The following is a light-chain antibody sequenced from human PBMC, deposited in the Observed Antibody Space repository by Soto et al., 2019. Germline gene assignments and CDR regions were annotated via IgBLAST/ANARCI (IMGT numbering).Light chain of an antibody. CDR2: GAS. J-gene: IGKJ1*01. CDR3: QQYHNLWA. Sequence: EIVMTQSPATLSVSPGERVTLSCRGSQNVGIYVAWYQQKHGQAPRLLIWGASSRATGIPARFSGSGSGTEFSFTISGLQSEDLGVYYCQQYHNLWAFGQGTKVEIK. V-gene: IGKV3-15*01. CDR1: QNVGIY.